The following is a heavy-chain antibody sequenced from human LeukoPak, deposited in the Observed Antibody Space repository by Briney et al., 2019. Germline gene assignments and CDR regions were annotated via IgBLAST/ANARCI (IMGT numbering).Heavy chain of an antibody. Sequence: GASGKVSCKTSGYTFIDYFIHWVRQAPGQGLEWMGRLNPNNGDTYYAQDVRGRVTMTRDTAISTAYMELSRLTSDDTAVYYCARDLSSTSNWEFDYWGQGTLVTVSS. V-gene: IGHV1-2*06. CDR3: ARDLSSTSNWEFDY. CDR2: LNPNNGDT. D-gene: IGHD7-27*01. CDR1: GYTFIDYF. J-gene: IGHJ4*02.